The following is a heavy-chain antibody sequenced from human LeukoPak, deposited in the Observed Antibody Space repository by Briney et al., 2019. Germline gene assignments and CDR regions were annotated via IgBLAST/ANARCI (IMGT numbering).Heavy chain of an antibody. CDR3: VRQAVSGDSGIAY. D-gene: IGHD2-21*02. CDR1: GFTFSNYW. Sequence: GGSLRLSCAASGFTFSNYWMHWVRQAPGKGLEWVSRINPDGSNSNYADSVKGRITMSRDNAKNTVYLQMDSLRAEDTALFYCVRQAVSGDSGIAYWGRGTLVTVSS. J-gene: IGHJ4*02. CDR2: INPDGSNS. V-gene: IGHV3-74*01.